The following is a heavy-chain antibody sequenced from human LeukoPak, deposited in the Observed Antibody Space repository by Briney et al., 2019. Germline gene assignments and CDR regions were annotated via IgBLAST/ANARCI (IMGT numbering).Heavy chain of an antibody. V-gene: IGHV2-5*02. CDR2: IYWDDDK. Sequence: SGPTLVKPTQTLTLTCTFSGFSLSTSGVGVGWIRQPPGKALEWLALIYWDDDKRYSPSLKSRLTITKDTSKNQVVLTMTNMDPVDTASYYCAHEGYCRGGSCYSTGWFDPWGQGTLVTVSS. J-gene: IGHJ5*02. CDR1: GFSLSTSGVG. CDR3: AHEGYCRGGSCYSTGWFDP. D-gene: IGHD2-15*01.